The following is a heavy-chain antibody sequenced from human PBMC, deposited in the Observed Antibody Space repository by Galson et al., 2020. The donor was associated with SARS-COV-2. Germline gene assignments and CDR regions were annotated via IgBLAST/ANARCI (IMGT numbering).Heavy chain of an antibody. CDR3: ARGGYSNSWYWWL. V-gene: IGHV3-7*01. J-gene: IGHJ4*02. D-gene: IGHD2-8*02. CDR2: IKQDGSEK. Sequence: GGSLRLSCAASGFTFSSLWMTWVRQAPGKGLEWVANIKQDGSEKDYVDSVKGRFTISRDNAKNSLYLEMNSLRAEDTAVYYCARGGYSNSWYWWLWGQGTLVTVSS. CDR1: GFTFSSLW.